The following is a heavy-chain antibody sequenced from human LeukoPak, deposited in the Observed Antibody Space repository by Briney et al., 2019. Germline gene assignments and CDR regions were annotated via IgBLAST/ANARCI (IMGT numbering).Heavy chain of an antibody. CDR1: GFTFSSYG. CDR2: ISGSGGST. D-gene: IGHD3-22*01. V-gene: IGHV3-23*01. Sequence: GGSLRLSCAASGFTFSSYGMSWVRQAPGKGLEWVSAISGSGGSTYYADSVKGRFTISRDNSKNTLYLQMNSLRAEDTAVYYCAKDRLDYYDSSGRAAYFDYWGQGTLVTVSS. CDR3: AKDRLDYYDSSGRAAYFDY. J-gene: IGHJ4*02.